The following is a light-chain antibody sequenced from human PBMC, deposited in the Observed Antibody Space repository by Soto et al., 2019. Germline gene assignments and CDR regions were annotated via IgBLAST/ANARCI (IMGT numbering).Light chain of an antibody. J-gene: IGKJ2*01. CDR2: GAS. V-gene: IGKV3-15*01. CDR3: QQYNNWPYT. CDR1: QSVSSN. Sequence: EIVMTQSPATLSVSPGERATLSCRASQSVSSNLAWYQQKPGQAPRLLIYGASTRATGIPARFSGSRSGTEFTLTISSLQSEDFAVYYCQQYNNWPYTCGQGTNLEIK.